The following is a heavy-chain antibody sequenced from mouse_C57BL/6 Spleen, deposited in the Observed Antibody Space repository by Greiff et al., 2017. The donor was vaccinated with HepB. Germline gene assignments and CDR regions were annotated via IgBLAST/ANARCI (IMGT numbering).Heavy chain of an antibody. Sequence: EVKLVESGGGLVQPKGSLKPSCAASGFSFNTYAMNWVRQAPGKGLEWVARIRSKSNNYATYYADSVKDRFTISRDDSESMLYLQMNNLKTEDTAMYYCVRHEDPYYYGSSYWYFDVWGTGTTVTVSS. J-gene: IGHJ1*03. CDR2: IRSKSNNYAT. CDR3: VRHEDPYYYGSSYWYFDV. D-gene: IGHD1-1*01. V-gene: IGHV10-1*01. CDR1: GFSFNTYA.